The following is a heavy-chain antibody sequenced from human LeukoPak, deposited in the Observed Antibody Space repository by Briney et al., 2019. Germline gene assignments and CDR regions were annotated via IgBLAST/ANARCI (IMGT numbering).Heavy chain of an antibody. V-gene: IGHV3-23*01. CDR1: GFPFSTYP. Sequence: PGGSLRLSCAASGFPFSTYPMRWVRQAPGKGLEWVSAISGSGGSTYVADTVKGRFTISRDKSKKTLYLQMSSLRAEDTAVYYCAKSLGFCSSTSCRVNWFDPWGQGTLVTVSS. J-gene: IGHJ5*02. CDR2: ISGSGGST. D-gene: IGHD2-2*01. CDR3: AKSLGFCSSTSCRVNWFDP.